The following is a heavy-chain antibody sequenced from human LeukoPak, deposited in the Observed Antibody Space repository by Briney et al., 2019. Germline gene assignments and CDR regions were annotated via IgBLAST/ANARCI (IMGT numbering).Heavy chain of an antibody. CDR2: INPNSGGT. V-gene: IGHV1-2*02. Sequence: SCAASGFTFSSYAMHWVRQAPGQGLEWMGWINPNSGGTNYAQKFQGRVTMTRDTSISTAYMELSRLRSDDTAVYYCARSYVLAASPEGYWGQGTLVTVSS. CDR1: GFTFSSYA. J-gene: IGHJ4*02. D-gene: IGHD2-8*01. CDR3: ARSYVLAASPEGY.